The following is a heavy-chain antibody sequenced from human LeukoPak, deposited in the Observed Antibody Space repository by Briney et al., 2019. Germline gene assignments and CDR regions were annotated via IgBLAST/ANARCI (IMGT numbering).Heavy chain of an antibody. D-gene: IGHD1-14*01. Sequence: GASVKVSCKASGGTFSSYAISWVRQAPGQGLEWMGGIIPIFGTANYAQKFQGRVTITADESTSTAYMELSSLRSEDTAVYYCARTFTGNPTYYYMDVWGKGTTVTISS. V-gene: IGHV1-69*13. CDR3: ARTFTGNPTYYYMDV. J-gene: IGHJ6*03. CDR2: IIPIFGTA. CDR1: GGTFSSYA.